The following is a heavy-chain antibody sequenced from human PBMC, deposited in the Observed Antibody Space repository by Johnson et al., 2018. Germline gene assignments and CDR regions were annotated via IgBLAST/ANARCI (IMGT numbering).Heavy chain of an antibody. J-gene: IGHJ6*02. CDR2: ISYDGSNK. Sequence: QVQLVESGGGVVQPGRSLRLSCAASGFTFSSYDMHWVRQAPGKGLEWVALISYDGSNKYYADSVKGRFAISRDNSKNTLYLQMNSLRAEDTAVYYCAKDYDSSGYPYGMDVWGQGTTVTVSS. D-gene: IGHD3-22*01. CDR1: GFTFSSYD. V-gene: IGHV3-30*09. CDR3: AKDYDSSGYPYGMDV.